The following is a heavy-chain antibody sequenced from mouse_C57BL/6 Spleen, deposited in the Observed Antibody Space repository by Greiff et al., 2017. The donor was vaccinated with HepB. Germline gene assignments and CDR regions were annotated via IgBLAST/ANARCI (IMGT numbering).Heavy chain of an antibody. CDR2: ISYSGST. V-gene: IGHV3-1*01. J-gene: IGHJ4*01. D-gene: IGHD2-5*01. Sequence: EVQLQESGPGMVKPSQSLSLTCTVTGYSITSGYDWHWIRHFPGNKREWMGYISYSGSTNYNPSIKSRISITHDTSKNHFFLKLKSGTTEDTATYCCASGDSNYAMDYWGQGTSVTVSS. CDR3: ASGDSNYAMDY. CDR1: GYSITSGYD.